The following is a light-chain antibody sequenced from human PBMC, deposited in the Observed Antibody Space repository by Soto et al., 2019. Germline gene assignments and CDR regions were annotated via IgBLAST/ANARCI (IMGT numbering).Light chain of an antibody. Sequence: QSALTQPASVSGSLEQSITISCTGTSGDVGGYNYVSWYQQHPGKAPKLMIYEVNNRPSGVSNRFSGSKSGNTASLTISGLQAEDEADYYCSSYTSSSTLVLGGGTKLTVL. CDR1: SGDVGGYNY. CDR2: EVN. V-gene: IGLV2-14*01. CDR3: SSYTSSSTLV. J-gene: IGLJ2*01.